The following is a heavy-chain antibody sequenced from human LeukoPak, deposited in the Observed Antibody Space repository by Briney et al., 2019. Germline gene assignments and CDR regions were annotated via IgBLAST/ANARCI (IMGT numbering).Heavy chain of an antibody. CDR2: IHIYRGNT. Sequence: ASVKVSCKASGYSSTNYGISWVRQAPGQGLEWMGWIHIYRGNTNYAQTSQGRVTMTTDTSTSKVYMEVRGLRSDDTAMYYCARGEYSSSFGSAQEGDYWGQGTLVTVSS. V-gene: IGHV1-18*01. D-gene: IGHD6-6*01. CDR1: GYSSTNYG. CDR3: ARGEYSSSFGSAQEGDY. J-gene: IGHJ4*02.